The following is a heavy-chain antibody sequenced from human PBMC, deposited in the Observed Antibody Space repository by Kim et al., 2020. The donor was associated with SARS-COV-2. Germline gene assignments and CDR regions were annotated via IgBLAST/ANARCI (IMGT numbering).Heavy chain of an antibody. CDR3: ARDDRQQLVPGMDV. D-gene: IGHD6-13*01. Sequence: GGSLRLSCAASGFTFSSYGMHWVRQAPGKGLEWVAVIWYDGSNKYYADSVKGRFTISRDNSKNTLYLQMNSLRAEDTAVYYCARDDRQQLVPGMDVWGQGTTVTVSS. J-gene: IGHJ6*02. CDR2: IWYDGSNK. CDR1: GFTFSSYG. V-gene: IGHV3-33*08.